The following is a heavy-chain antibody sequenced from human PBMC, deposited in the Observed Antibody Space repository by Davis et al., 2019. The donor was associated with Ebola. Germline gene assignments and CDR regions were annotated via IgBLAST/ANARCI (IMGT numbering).Heavy chain of an antibody. CDR3: AMDVRGVTFGMDV. D-gene: IGHD3-10*01. J-gene: IGHJ6*02. CDR2: IYFSGST. Sequence: PSETLSLTCSVSGGSISSGDYYWSWIRQPPGEGLQWIGYIYFSGSTYYSPSLKSRVTMSVDTSKNQFSLRLDSVTGADTAVYYCAMDVRGVTFGMDVWGQGTTVTVSS. V-gene: IGHV4-30-4*01. CDR1: GGSISSGDYY.